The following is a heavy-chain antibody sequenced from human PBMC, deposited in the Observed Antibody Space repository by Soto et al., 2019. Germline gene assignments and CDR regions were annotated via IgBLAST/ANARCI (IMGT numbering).Heavy chain of an antibody. Sequence: QVQLVESGGGVVQPGRSLRLSCAASGFTFSSYGMHWVRQAPGKGLEWVAVIWYDGSNKYYADSVKGRFTISRDNSKNTLYLQMNRLRGADTAVYYCASQQQPFNWFDPRGQGTLVIVSS. D-gene: IGHD6-13*01. J-gene: IGHJ5*02. CDR1: GFTFSSYG. CDR2: IWYDGSNK. V-gene: IGHV3-33*01. CDR3: ASQQQPFNWFDP.